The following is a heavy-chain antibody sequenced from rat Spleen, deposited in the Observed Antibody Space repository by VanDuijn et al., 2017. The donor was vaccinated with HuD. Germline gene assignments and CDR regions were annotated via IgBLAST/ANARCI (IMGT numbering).Heavy chain of an antibody. V-gene: IGHV5-27*01. CDR3: ARGPPFDY. CDR2: ISAGGGST. CDR1: GFTFINYY. D-gene: IGHD3-1*01. Sequence: EVQLVESDGGLVQPGRSLKLSCAASGFTFINYYMAWVRQAPTKGLEWVAYISAGGGSTYYRDSVKGRFTISRDNAKSTLYLQMDSLRSEDTASYYCARGPPFDYWGQGVMVTVSS. J-gene: IGHJ2*01.